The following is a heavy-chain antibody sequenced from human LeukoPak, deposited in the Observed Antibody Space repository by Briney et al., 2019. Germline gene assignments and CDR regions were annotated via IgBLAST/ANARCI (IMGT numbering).Heavy chain of an antibody. CDR3: ASLQLWLRSFDY. V-gene: IGHV4-31*03. Sequence: SETLSLTCPVSGGSISSGGYYWSWIRQHPGKGLEWIGYIYYSGSTYYNPSLKGRVTISVDTSKNQFSLKLSSVTAADTAVYYCASLQLWLRSFDYWGQGTLVTVSS. CDR1: GGSISSGGYY. J-gene: IGHJ4*02. CDR2: IYYSGST. D-gene: IGHD5-18*01.